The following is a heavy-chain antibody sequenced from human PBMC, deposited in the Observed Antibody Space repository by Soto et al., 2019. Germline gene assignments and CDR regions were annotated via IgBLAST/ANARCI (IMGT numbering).Heavy chain of an antibody. J-gene: IGHJ6*02. V-gene: IGHV4-30-4*01. CDR3: ARDQNRRWNYVGLGAIRYYYGMDV. CDR1: GGSISSGDYY. CDR2: IYYSGST. D-gene: IGHD1-7*01. Sequence: SETLSLTCNVSGGSISSGDYYWSWIRQPPGKGLEWIGYIYYSGSTYYNPSLKSRVTTSVDKSKNQFSLKLSSVTAADTAVYYCARDQNRRWNYVGLGAIRYYYGMDVWGQGTTVTVSS.